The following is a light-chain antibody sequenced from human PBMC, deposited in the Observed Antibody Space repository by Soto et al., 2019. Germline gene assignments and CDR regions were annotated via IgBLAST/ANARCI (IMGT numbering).Light chain of an antibody. CDR3: QQYSSYPYT. CDR2: DAS. CDR1: QSIRSW. V-gene: IGKV1-5*01. J-gene: IGKJ2*01. Sequence: DIQMTQSPSTLSASVGDRVTITCRASQSIRSWLAWYQQKPGKAPKLLIYDASSIESGVPSRFSGSGSGTEFTLTISSLQPDDFASYYCQQYSSYPYTFGQGTKLEIK.